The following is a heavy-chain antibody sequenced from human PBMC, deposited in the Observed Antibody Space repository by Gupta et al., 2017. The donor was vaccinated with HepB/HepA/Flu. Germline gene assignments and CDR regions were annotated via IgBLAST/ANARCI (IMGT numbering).Heavy chain of an antibody. D-gene: IGHD1-26*01. Sequence: EVQLVESGGGLVQPGGSLRLSCAASGFTFSSYEMYWVRQAPGKGLEWVSYISSSVSTIYYADSVKGRFTISRDNAKNSLDLQMNSLRAEDTAVYYCARDPATGSRGDAFDIWGQGTMVTVSS. CDR3: ARDPATGSRGDAFDI. V-gene: IGHV3-48*03. CDR2: ISSSVSTI. J-gene: IGHJ3*02. CDR1: GFTFSSYE.